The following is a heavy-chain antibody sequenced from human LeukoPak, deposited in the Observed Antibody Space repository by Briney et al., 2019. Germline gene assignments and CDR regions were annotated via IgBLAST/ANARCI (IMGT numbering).Heavy chain of an antibody. V-gene: IGHV3-30*18. CDR2: ISYDGSNK. J-gene: IGHJ6*02. CDR1: GFTFSSYG. CDR3: AKEMSRGYYYYGMDV. Sequence: GRSLGLSCAASGFTFSSYGMHWVRQAPGKGLEWVAVISYDGSNKYYADSVKGRFTISRDNSKNTLYLQMNSLRAEDTAVYYCAKEMSRGYYYYGMDVWGQGTTVTVSS.